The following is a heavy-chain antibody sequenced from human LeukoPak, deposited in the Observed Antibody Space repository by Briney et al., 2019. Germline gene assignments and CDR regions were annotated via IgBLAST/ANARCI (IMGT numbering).Heavy chain of an antibody. D-gene: IGHD1-26*01. Sequence: SVKVSCKASGFTFTNSAVQWVRQARGQRPEWIGWIVVGSGNTNYAQKFQERVTITRDTSTSTAYMELSSLRSEDTAVYYFARESGREGSFDYWGQGTLVTVSS. V-gene: IGHV1-58*01. CDR3: ARESGREGSFDY. CDR1: GFTFTNSA. J-gene: IGHJ4*02. CDR2: IVVGSGNT.